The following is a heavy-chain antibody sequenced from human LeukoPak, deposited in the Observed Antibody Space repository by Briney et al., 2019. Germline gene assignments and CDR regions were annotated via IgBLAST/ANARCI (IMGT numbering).Heavy chain of an antibody. CDR2: ISPDGSTK. CDR3: ATGASGSWNF. CDR1: GFTFSRSW. Sequence: GGSLRLSCAASGFTFSRSWMSWVRQAPGKGLEWVANISPDGSTKYDVDSVKGRFTISRDNAKDSLYLEMSSLRADDTAVYYCATGASGSWNFGGQGTLVTVSS. V-gene: IGHV3-7*03. D-gene: IGHD6-13*01. J-gene: IGHJ4*02.